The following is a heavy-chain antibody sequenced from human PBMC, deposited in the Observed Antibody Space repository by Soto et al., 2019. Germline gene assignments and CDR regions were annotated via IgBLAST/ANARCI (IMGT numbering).Heavy chain of an antibody. V-gene: IGHV2-5*01. J-gene: IGHJ4*02. D-gene: IGHD3-3*01. CDR3: AHRRLPIAAGIWSGYSVYFDY. CDR2: IYWNDDK. Sequence: SGPTRVNPTQTLTLTCTFSGFSLSTSGVGVGWIRQPPGKALEWLALIYWNDDKRYSPSLKSRLTITKDTSKNQVVLTMTNMDPVDTATYYCAHRRLPIAAGIWSGYSVYFDYWGQGTLVTVSS. CDR1: GFSLSTSGVG.